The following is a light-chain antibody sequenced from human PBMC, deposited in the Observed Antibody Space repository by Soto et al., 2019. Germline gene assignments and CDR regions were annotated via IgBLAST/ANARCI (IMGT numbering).Light chain of an antibody. V-gene: IGKV3-15*01. CDR1: QSVGSN. CDR3: QQYTTWPPIT. J-gene: IGKJ5*01. Sequence: EILLTQSPATLPASPGERATLSCMASQSVGSNLAGFQQKPGQAPRLLLYGSSTRATAVPARFSGSGSWADYTLTISNLQSEDFAVYYCQQYTTWPPITFGQGTRLEIK. CDR2: GSS.